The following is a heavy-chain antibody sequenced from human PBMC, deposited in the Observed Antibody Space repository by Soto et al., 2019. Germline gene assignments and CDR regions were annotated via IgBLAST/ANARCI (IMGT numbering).Heavy chain of an antibody. D-gene: IGHD2-15*01. Sequence: EVQLVESGGGLIQPGGSLRLSCAASGFTVSSNYMSWVRQAPGKGLEWVSVIYSGGSTYYADSVKGRFTISRDNSKNTLYLQMNSLRAEDTAVYYCAREIRVVVAEATSRGMDVWGQGTTVTVSS. V-gene: IGHV3-53*01. CDR2: IYSGGST. CDR1: GFTVSSNY. CDR3: AREIRVVVAEATSRGMDV. J-gene: IGHJ6*02.